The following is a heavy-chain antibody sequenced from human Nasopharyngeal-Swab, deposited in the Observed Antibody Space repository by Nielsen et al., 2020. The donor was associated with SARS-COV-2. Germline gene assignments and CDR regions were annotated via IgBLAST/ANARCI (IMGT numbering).Heavy chain of an antibody. CDR3: ARENRRGSGSRGPFDY. CDR1: GYTFTGYY. CDR2: INPNSGGT. V-gene: IGHV1-2*06. Sequence: ASVKVSCKASGYTFTGYYMHWVRQAPGQGLEWMGRINPNSGGTNYAQKFQGGVTMTRDTSISTAYMELSRLRSDDTAVYYCARENRRGSGSRGPFDYWGQGTLVTVSS. D-gene: IGHD3-10*01. J-gene: IGHJ4*02.